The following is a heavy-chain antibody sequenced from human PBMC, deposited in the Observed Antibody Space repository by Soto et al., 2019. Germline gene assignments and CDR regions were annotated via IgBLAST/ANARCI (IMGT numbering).Heavy chain of an antibody. Sequence: GGSLRLSCAASGFTFISYGMHWVRQAPGKGLEWVAVISYDGSNKYYADPVKGRFTISRDNSKNTLYLQMNSLRAEDTAVYYCAKVKSPNLNFDLTGYFDYWGQGTLVTVSS. CDR2: ISYDGSNK. V-gene: IGHV3-30*18. J-gene: IGHJ4*02. D-gene: IGHD3-9*01. CDR3: AKVKSPNLNFDLTGYFDY. CDR1: GFTFISYG.